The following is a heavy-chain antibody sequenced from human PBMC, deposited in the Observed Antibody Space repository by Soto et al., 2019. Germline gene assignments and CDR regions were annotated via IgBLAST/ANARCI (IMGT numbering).Heavy chain of an antibody. CDR1: GFNFNTYA. Sequence: EVQVLESGGGLVQPGGSLRLSCAGSGFNFNTYAMSCVRQAPGKGLEWVSGISGGGGSIHYVDSVKGRFTISRDNSKNTLYLQMNSLRGEDTAVYYCAKGKSSNYVSHAFDVWGQGTMVTVSS. J-gene: IGHJ3*01. CDR3: AKGKSSNYVSHAFDV. D-gene: IGHD3-10*02. V-gene: IGHV3-23*01. CDR2: ISGGGGSI.